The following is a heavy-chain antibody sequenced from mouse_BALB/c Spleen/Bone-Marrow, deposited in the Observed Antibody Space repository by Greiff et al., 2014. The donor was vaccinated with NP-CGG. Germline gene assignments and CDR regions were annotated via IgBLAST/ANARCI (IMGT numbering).Heavy chain of an antibody. CDR2: INPSTGYI. J-gene: IGHJ3*01. V-gene: IGHV1-7*01. Sequence: QVQLQQSGAELAKPGASVKMSCKASGYTFTTYWMHWVKQRPGQGLEWIGYINPSTGYIEYNQKFKDKATLTADKSSSTAYMQLSSLSAVDSAVCYGGTDVGFAFWGQGTLVTVSA. CDR1: GYTFTTYW. CDR3: GTDVGFAF.